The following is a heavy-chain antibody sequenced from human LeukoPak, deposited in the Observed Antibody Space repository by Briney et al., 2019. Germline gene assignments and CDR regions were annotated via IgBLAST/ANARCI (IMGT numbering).Heavy chain of an antibody. CDR3: AKDPVAGAGSSSSGRARYYFDY. CDR2: ISGSGGST. Sequence: PGGSLRLSCAASGFTFSSYAMSWVRQAPGKGLEWVSAISGSGGSTYYADSVKGRFTISRDNSKNTLYLQMNSLRAEDTAVYYCAKDPVAGAGSSSSGRARYYFDYWGQGTLVTVSS. D-gene: IGHD6-6*01. V-gene: IGHV3-23*01. CDR1: GFTFSSYA. J-gene: IGHJ4*02.